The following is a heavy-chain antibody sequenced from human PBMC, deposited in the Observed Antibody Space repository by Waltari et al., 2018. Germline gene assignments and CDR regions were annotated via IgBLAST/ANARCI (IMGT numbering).Heavy chain of an antibody. J-gene: IGHJ4*02. CDR3: ARSYSSSWYAN. D-gene: IGHD6-13*01. V-gene: IGHV4-61*09. CDR1: GGSISSGSYY. CDR2: IYTMWST. Sequence: QVQLQESGPGLVKPSQTLSLTCTVSGGSISSGSYYWSWIRQPAGKGLEWIGYIYTMWSTNYNPSLKSRVTISVDTSKNQFSLKLSSVTAADTTVYYCARSYSSSWYANWGQGTLVTVSS.